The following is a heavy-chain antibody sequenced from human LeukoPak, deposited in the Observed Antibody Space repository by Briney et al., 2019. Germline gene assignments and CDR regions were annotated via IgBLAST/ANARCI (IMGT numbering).Heavy chain of an antibody. CDR1: GFTFSSYA. V-gene: IGHV3-23*01. Sequence: GGSLRLSCAASGFTFSSYAMSWVRQAPGKGLEWVSGISGSGGSTYYADSVKGRFTISRDNSRNTLYLQMDSLRAEDTAVYYCARLIPDSSGRVPGRYFDYWGQGTLVTVSS. J-gene: IGHJ4*02. CDR3: ARLIPDSSGRVPGRYFDY. CDR2: ISGSGGST. D-gene: IGHD6-19*01.